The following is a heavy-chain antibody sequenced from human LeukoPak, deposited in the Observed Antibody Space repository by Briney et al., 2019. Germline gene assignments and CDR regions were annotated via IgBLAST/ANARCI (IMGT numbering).Heavy chain of an antibody. CDR2: IYSGTI. CDR1: GFTVSSNS. V-gene: IGHV3-53*01. D-gene: IGHD2-15*01. CDR3: AKEGFYCSGGSCYSFYYYYMDV. J-gene: IGHJ6*03. Sequence: GGSLRLSCTVSGFTVSSNSMSWVRQAPGKGLEWVSFIYSGTIHYSDSVKGRFTISRDNSKNTLYLQMNCLRAEDTAVYYCAKEGFYCSGGSCYSFYYYYMDVWGKGTTVIVSS.